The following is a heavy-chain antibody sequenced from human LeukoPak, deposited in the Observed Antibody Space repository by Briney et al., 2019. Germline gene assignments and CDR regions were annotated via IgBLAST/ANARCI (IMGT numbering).Heavy chain of an antibody. CDR2: LRQDGGDK. CDR1: ISTLSTHW. V-gene: IGHV3-7*05. Sequence: GGSLRLSCTTSISTLSTHWMSWFRQTPGKGLEWVASLRQDGGDKYYVDSVKGRFTTSRDYAANSLSLQMNSLRAEDTAVYYCARETRGTVGSYWGQGTLVTVSS. D-gene: IGHD1-26*01. J-gene: IGHJ4*02. CDR3: ARETRGTVGSY.